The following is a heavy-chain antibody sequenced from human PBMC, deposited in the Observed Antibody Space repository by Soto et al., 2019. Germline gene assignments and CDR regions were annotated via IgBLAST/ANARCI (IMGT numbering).Heavy chain of an antibody. Sequence: VQLVESGGASVETGGSLRLTCAASGFTFSNAWMTWVRQAPGKGLEWVGRIKSRALGETTDYAAPVKGRFTISRDDSENTLSLQLNSLKTEDTAVYYCATSAAVSGGVFDHWAREPWSPSPQ. D-gene: IGHD3-16*01. J-gene: IGHJ4*02. CDR3: ATSAAVSGGVFDH. V-gene: IGHV3-15*02. CDR2: IKSRALGETT. CDR1: GFTFSNAW.